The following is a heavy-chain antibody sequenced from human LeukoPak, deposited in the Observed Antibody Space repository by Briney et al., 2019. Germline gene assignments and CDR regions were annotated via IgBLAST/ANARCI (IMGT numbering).Heavy chain of an antibody. V-gene: IGHV1-69*13. D-gene: IGHD3-9*01. Sequence: GASVKVSCKASGGTFSSYAISWVRQAPGQGLEWMGGIIPIFGTANYAQKFQGRVTITADESTSTAYMEPSSLRSEDTAVYYCARGLTGYSSYYYYYMDVWGKGTTVTISS. CDR2: IIPIFGTA. CDR3: ARGLTGYSSYYYYYMDV. J-gene: IGHJ6*03. CDR1: GGTFSSYA.